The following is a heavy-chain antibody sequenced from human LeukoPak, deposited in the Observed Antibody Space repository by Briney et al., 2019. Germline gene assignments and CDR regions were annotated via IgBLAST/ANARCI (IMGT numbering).Heavy chain of an antibody. CDR1: GGSFSGYY. CDR3: ARRTSHHPYDY. J-gene: IGHJ4*02. D-gene: IGHD1-7*01. Sequence: PSETLSLTCAVYGGSFSGYYWSWIRQPPGKGLEWIGEINHSGSTNYNPSLKGRVTISVDTSKNQFSLKLSSVTAADTAVYYCARRTSHHPYDYWGQGTLVTVSS. V-gene: IGHV4-34*01. CDR2: INHSGST.